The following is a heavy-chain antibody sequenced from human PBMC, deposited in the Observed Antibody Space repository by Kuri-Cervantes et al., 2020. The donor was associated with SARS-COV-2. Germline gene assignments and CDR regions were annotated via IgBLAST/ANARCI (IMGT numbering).Heavy chain of an antibody. V-gene: IGHV4-30-4*08. Sequence: SGPTLVKPTQTLTLTCTFSGFSLSTSGMCVSWIRQPPGKGLEWIGYIYYSGSTYYNPSLKSRVTISVDTSKNQFSLKLSSVTAADTAVYYCARVGVVPAAILVDAFDIWGQGTMVTVSS. J-gene: IGHJ3*02. D-gene: IGHD2-2*02. CDR2: IYYSGST. CDR1: GFSLSTSGMC. CDR3: ARVGVVPAAILVDAFDI.